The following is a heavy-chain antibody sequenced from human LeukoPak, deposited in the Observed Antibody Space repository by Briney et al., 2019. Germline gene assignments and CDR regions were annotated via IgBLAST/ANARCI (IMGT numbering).Heavy chain of an antibody. V-gene: IGHV3-30*02. Sequence: PGGSLRLSCAASGFTFSSYGMHWVRQAPGKGLEGVAFIRYDGSNKYYADSVKGRFTISRDNSKNTLYLQMNSLRAEDTAVYYCAKVLVNYYGSGSYYDAFDIWGQGTMVTVSS. CDR2: IRYDGSNK. J-gene: IGHJ3*02. D-gene: IGHD3-10*01. CDR1: GFTFSSYG. CDR3: AKVLVNYYGSGSYYDAFDI.